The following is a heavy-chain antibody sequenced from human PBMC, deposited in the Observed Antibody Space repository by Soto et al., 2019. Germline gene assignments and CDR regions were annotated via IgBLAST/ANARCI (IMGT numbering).Heavy chain of an antibody. D-gene: IGHD3-3*01. J-gene: IGHJ6*03. V-gene: IGHV3-48*01. CDR2: ISSSSSTI. Sequence: EVQLVESGGGLVQPGGSLRLSCAASGFTFSSYSMNWVRQAPGKGLEWVSYISSSSSTIYYADSVKGRFTISRDNAKNSLYLQMNSLRAEDTAVYYCARAYYDFWSGYYVWGDYYYYMDVWGKGTTVTVSS. CDR1: GFTFSSYS. CDR3: ARAYYDFWSGYYVWGDYYYYMDV.